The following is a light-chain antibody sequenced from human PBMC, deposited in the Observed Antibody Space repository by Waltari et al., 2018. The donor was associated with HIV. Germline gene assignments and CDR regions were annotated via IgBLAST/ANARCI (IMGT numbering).Light chain of an antibody. CDR1: QTVNNK. V-gene: IGKV1-39*01. CDR3: QQSFIYPLT. CDR2: DAS. Sequence: DIQMTQSPSSLSASVGDSVTITCRASQTVNNKLNWYQQKPGEAPKVVIYDASTLQSGVPSRFRGGGSWTDFTLTITSLQRDDFATYFCQQSFIYPLTFGPGIKVDI. J-gene: IGKJ3*01.